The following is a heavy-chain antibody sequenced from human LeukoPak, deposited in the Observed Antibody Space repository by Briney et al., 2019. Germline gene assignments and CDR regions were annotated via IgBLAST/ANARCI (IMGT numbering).Heavy chain of an antibody. CDR3: ARALRFLGWSRGGYYFDY. Sequence: PSETLSLTCTVSGGSISSSSYYWGWIRQPPGKGLEWIGRIYYSGSTYYNPSPKTRVTISVDTSKNQFSLKLSSVTAADTSVYYCARALRFLGWSRGGYYFDYWGQGTLVTVSS. J-gene: IGHJ4*02. V-gene: IGHV4-39*01. CDR1: GGSISSSSYY. CDR2: IYYSGST. D-gene: IGHD3-3*01.